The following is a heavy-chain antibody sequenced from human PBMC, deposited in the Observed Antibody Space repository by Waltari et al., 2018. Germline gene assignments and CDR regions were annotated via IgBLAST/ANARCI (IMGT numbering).Heavy chain of an antibody. J-gene: IGHJ4*02. CDR2: IKQDGSEK. V-gene: IGHV3-7*01. Sequence: EVQLVESGGGLVQPGGSLRLSCAASGFTFSSYWMSWVRQAPGKGLEWVANIKQDGSEKYEVDSGKGRFTIPRDNAKNSRYLQMNSLRAEETAVDYCAREGGDIAVAGTELDYWGQGTLVTVSS. CDR1: GFTFSSYW. CDR3: AREGGDIAVAGTELDY. D-gene: IGHD6-19*01.